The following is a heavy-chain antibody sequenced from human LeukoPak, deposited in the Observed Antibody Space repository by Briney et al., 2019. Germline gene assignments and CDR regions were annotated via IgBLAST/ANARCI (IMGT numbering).Heavy chain of an antibody. CDR2: MNPNSGNT. J-gene: IGHJ4*02. CDR3: ARGVGGRAMDRDY. CDR1: GYTFTSYD. D-gene: IGHD5-18*01. Sequence: VASVKVSCKASGYTFTSYDIIGVRRATGQGLECRRWMNPNSGNTGYAQKFQGRVTMTRNTSISTAYMELSSLRSEDTAVYYCARGVGGRAMDRDYWGGGTLVSVSS. V-gene: IGHV1-8*01.